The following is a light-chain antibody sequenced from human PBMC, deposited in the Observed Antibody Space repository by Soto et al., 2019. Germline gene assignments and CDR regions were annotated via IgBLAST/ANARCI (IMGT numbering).Light chain of an antibody. CDR3: QHWVDYMWT. J-gene: IGKJ1*01. CDR2: KAS. Sequence: DIHLTQSPSTLSASVGDRVTITCRASQSISSWLAWYQQKPGKAPKRLIYKASTLESGVPSRFSGSGSGTEFTLTISSLQPDDFATYYCQHWVDYMWTFGQGTTVEIK. V-gene: IGKV1-5*03. CDR1: QSISSW.